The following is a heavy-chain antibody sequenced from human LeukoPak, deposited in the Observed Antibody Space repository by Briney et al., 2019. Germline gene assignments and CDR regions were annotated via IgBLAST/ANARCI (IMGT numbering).Heavy chain of an antibody. J-gene: IGHJ6*02. CDR1: GFTFSSYW. Sequence: GGSLRLSCAASGFTFSSYWMLWVRHAPGKGLLWVSRINSDGTTTYYADSVKGRFTISRDNAKNTLYLQVNSLRAEDTAVYYCARGNYYGMDVWGQGPTVTVSS. CDR2: INSDGTTT. CDR3: ARGNYYGMDV. V-gene: IGHV3-74*01.